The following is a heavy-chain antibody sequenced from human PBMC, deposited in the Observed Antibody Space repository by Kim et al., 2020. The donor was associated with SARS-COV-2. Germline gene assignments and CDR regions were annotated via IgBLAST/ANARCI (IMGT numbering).Heavy chain of an antibody. CDR3: ARDEWETSPFDY. CDR1: GFTFSSYG. J-gene: IGHJ4*02. Sequence: GGSLRLSCAASGFTFSSYGMHWVRQAPGKGLEWVAVIWYDGSNKYYADSVKGRFTISRDNSKNTLYLQMNSLRAEDTAVYYCARDEWETSPFDYWGQGTLVTVSS. D-gene: IGHD1-26*01. CDR2: IWYDGSNK. V-gene: IGHV3-33*01.